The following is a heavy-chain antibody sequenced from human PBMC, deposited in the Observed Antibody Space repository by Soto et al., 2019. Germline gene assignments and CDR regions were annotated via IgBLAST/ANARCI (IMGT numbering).Heavy chain of an antibody. CDR3: AKGFGHHWPLAY. V-gene: IGHV3-30*18. CDR2: ISNDGSNK. CDR1: GFSFSTYG. Sequence: GGSLRLSCAASGFSFSTYGMPWVRQAPGKGLEWVAFISNDGSNKYYADSVKGRFTISRDNSKNTLYLQMNSLRAEDTAVYYCAKGFGHHWPLAYCGQGTLVTVSS. J-gene: IGHJ4*02. D-gene: IGHD1-1*01.